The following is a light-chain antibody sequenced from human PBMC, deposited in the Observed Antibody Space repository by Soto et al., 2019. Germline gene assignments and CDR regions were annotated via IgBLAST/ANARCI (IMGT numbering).Light chain of an antibody. V-gene: IGKV3-20*01. CDR2: GAS. CDR3: QQYGSSPYT. Sequence: EIVLTQSPGTLSLSPGERATLSCRASESVSSTYVAWYQQKPGQAPRLLTYGASSRATVISDRFSGSGSGTDFTLTISRLEPEDFALYYCQQYGSSPYTFGQGTK. J-gene: IGKJ2*01. CDR1: ESVSSTY.